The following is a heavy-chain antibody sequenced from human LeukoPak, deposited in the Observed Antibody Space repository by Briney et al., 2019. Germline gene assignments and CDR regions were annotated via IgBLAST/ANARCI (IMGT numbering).Heavy chain of an antibody. D-gene: IGHD6-13*01. CDR2: IYYSGST. Sequence: RSSETLSLTCTVSGGSISSSSYSWGWIRQPPGKGLEWIGSIYYSGSTYYNPSLKSRVTISVDTSKNQFSLKLSSVTAADTAVYYCASLYSSSWYYFDYWGQGTLVTISS. CDR1: GGSISSSSYS. V-gene: IGHV4-39*01. J-gene: IGHJ4*02. CDR3: ASLYSSSWYYFDY.